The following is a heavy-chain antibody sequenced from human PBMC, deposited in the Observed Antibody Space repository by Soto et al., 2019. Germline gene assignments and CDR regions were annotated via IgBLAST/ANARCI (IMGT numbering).Heavy chain of an antibody. D-gene: IGHD6-19*01. CDR1: GFTFSSYA. CDR3: AKSSSGLKNYDFDY. V-gene: IGHV3-23*01. J-gene: IGHJ4*02. CDR2: ISGSGGRI. Sequence: GGSLRLSCAASGFTFSSYAMSWVRQAPGKGLEWVSSISGSGGRIYYADSVKGRFTISRDNSKNTLYLQMNSLRAEDTAVYYCAKSSSGLKNYDFDYWGQGTLVTVSS.